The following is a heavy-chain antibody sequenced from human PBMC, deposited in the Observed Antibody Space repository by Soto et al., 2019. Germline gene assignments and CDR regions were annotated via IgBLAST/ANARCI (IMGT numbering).Heavy chain of an antibody. D-gene: IGHD3-22*01. CDR1: GGTFSSYA. CDR3: ARGAENYYDSSGTKYNWFDP. Sequence: SVKVSCKASGGTFSSYAISWVQQAPGQGLEWMGGIIPIFGTANYAQKFQGRVTITADESTSTAYMELSSLRSEDTAVYYCARGAENYYDSSGTKYNWFDPWGKRTLVTVSS. V-gene: IGHV1-69*13. CDR2: IIPIFGTA. J-gene: IGHJ5*02.